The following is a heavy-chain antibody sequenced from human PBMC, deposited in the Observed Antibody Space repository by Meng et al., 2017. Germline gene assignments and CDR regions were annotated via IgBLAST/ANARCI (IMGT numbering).Heavy chain of an antibody. CDR1: GYRSTCYN. D-gene: IGHD3-10*01. J-gene: IGHJ4*02. CDR3: ARHWFGESEIS. V-gene: IGHV1-2*02. CDR2: TNPNICAT. Sequence: QVQLSQSVEEVTKPGASAKVSVTSSGYRSTCYNMHWDRQPPGPGHEWKGWTNPNICATNDAQKFQGRVTMARSTSTSTASMELSRLRSDDTAVYYCARHWFGESEISWGQGTLVTVSS.